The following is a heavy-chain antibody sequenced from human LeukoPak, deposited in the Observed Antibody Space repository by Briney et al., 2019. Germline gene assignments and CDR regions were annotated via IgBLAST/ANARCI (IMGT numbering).Heavy chain of an antibody. Sequence: GGSLRLSCAASGFSFSNYGIHWVRQAPGKGLEWVAVISYDGNNKYYADSVKGRFTISRDNSKNTLYLQMISLRAEDTAVYYCAKDRGGAYYESSVDIWGQGTMVTVSS. J-gene: IGHJ3*02. D-gene: IGHD3-22*01. V-gene: IGHV3-30*18. CDR1: GFSFSNYG. CDR3: AKDRGGAYYESSVDI. CDR2: ISYDGNNK.